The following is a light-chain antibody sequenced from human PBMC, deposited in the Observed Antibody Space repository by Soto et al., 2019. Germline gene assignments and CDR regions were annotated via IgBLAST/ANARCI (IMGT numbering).Light chain of an antibody. V-gene: IGLV3-21*02. J-gene: IGLJ3*02. CDR3: QVWDSSSDPPWV. CDR1: NIGSKS. CDR2: DDS. Sequence: SYELTQPPSVSVAPGQTAMITCGGNNIGSKSVHWYQQQPGQAPVLVVYDDSDRPSGIPERFSGSNSGNTATLTISRVEAGDEADYYCQVWDSSSDPPWVFGGGTKLTVL.